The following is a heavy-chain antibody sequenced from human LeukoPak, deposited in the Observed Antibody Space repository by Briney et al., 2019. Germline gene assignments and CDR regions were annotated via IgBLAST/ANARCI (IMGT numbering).Heavy chain of an antibody. CDR3: ARGIDDYGDYKASWFDP. V-gene: IGHV4-30-4*01. J-gene: IGHJ5*02. CDR2: IYYSGST. CDR1: GGSISSGDYY. Sequence: TLSLTCTVSGGSISSGDYYWSWIRQPPGKGLEWIGYIYYSGSTYYNPSLKSRVTISVDTSKNQFSLKLSSVTAADTAVYYCARGIDDYGDYKASWFDPWGQGTLVTVSS. D-gene: IGHD4-17*01.